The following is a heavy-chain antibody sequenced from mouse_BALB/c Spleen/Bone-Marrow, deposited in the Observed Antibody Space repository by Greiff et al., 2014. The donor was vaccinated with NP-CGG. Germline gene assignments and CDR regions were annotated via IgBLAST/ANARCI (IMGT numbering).Heavy chain of an antibody. J-gene: IGHJ3*01. D-gene: IGHD2-14*01. CDR1: GFTFTDYY. V-gene: IGHV7-3*02. CDR2: IRNKANGYTT. CDR3: ARDRRYDLAWFAY. Sequence: EVMLVESGGGLVQPGGSLRLSCATSGFTFTDYYMSWVRQPPGKALEWLGFIRNKANGYTTEYSASVKGRFIISRDNSQSILYLQMNTLRAEDSATYYCARDRRYDLAWFAYWGQGTLVTVSA.